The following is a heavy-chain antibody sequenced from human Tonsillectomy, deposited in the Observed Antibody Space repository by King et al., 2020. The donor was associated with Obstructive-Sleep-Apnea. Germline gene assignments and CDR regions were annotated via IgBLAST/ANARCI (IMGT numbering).Heavy chain of an antibody. CDR1: RGSLSGYY. CDR3: ARGGDWFGP. Sequence: VQLQESGPGLVKPSETLSLTCTVSRGSLSGYYWSWIRQPAGKGLEWMGRIYTSGTTNYSPSPKSRVTMSVDTSKNQFSLKLSSLSAADTAVYYCARGGDWFGPWGQGTLVTVSS. J-gene: IGHJ5*02. CDR2: IYTSGTT. V-gene: IGHV4-4*07.